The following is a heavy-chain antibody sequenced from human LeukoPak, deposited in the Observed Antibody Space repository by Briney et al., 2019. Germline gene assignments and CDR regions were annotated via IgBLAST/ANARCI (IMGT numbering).Heavy chain of an antibody. CDR2: SSSSSSYI. CDR3: ARFIAAANDAFDI. V-gene: IGHV3-21*01. Sequence: GGPLRLSCAVSGFTFSSYSMNWVRQAPGKGLEWVSSSSSSSSYIYYADSVKGRFTISRDNAKNSLYLQMNSLRAEDTAVYYCARFIAAANDAFDIWGQGTMVTVSS. J-gene: IGHJ3*02. CDR1: GFTFSSYS. D-gene: IGHD6-13*01.